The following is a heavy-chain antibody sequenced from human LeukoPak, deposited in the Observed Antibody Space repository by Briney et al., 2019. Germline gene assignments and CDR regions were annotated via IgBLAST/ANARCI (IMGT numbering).Heavy chain of an antibody. V-gene: IGHV1-69*05. D-gene: IGHD4-11*01. Sequence: EASVKVSCKASGGTFSSYAISWVRQAPGQGLEWMGGIIPIFGTANYAQKFQGRVTITTDESTSTAYMELSSLRSEDTAVYYCARVDYHYYFDYWGQGTLVTVSS. CDR3: ARVDYHYYFDY. CDR2: IIPIFGTA. J-gene: IGHJ4*02. CDR1: GGTFSSYA.